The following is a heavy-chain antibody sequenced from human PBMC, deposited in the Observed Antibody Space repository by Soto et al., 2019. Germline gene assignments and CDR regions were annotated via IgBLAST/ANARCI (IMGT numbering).Heavy chain of an antibody. CDR3: ARDGRTTYN. CDR1: GFTFSSYA. D-gene: IGHD1-7*01. V-gene: IGHV3-30-3*01. CDR2: ISYDGSNK. J-gene: IGHJ4*01. Sequence: GGSLRLSCAASGFTFSSYAMHWVRQAPGKGLEWVAVISYDGSNKYYADSVKGRFTISRDNSKNTLYLQMNSLRAEDTAVYYCARDGRTTYNWGQGTLVTVSS.